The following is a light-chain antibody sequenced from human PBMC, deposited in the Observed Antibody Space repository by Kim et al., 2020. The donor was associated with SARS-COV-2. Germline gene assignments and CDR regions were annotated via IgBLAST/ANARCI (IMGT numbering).Light chain of an antibody. CDR2: GAS. Sequence: EIVMTQSPATLSVSPGERATLSCRASQSVTSSLAWYQQKPGQAPRLLMFGASIRATGIPARFSGSGSGTEFTLTISSLQSEDFAVYYCQQYKNWPTFGQGTKVDIK. CDR3: QQYKNWPT. V-gene: IGKV3-15*01. CDR1: QSVTSS. J-gene: IGKJ1*01.